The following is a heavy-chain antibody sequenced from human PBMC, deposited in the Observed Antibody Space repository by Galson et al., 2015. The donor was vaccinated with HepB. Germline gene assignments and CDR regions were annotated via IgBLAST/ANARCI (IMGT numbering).Heavy chain of an antibody. CDR2: IYWDDDK. Sequence: PALVKPTQTLTLTCTFSGFSLSTSGVGVGWIRQPPGKALEWLALIYWDDDKRYSPSLKSRLTITKDTSKNQVVLTMTNMDPVDTATYYCAHTSYYYDSSGYYSPTNAFDIWGQGTMVTVSS. J-gene: IGHJ3*02. D-gene: IGHD3-22*01. CDR1: GFSLSTSGVG. V-gene: IGHV2-5*02. CDR3: AHTSYYYDSSGYYSPTNAFDI.